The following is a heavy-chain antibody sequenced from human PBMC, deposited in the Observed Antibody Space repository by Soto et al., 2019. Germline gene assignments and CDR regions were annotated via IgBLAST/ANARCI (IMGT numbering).Heavy chain of an antibody. D-gene: IGHD2-8*01. V-gene: IGHV3-53*01. CDR1: GFTVSNNY. CDR2: LYSDGST. CDR3: ATAFCTDGSSCGFDY. J-gene: IGHJ4*02. Sequence: PGGSLRLSCAASGFTVSNNYMNWVRQAPGKGLESVSVLYSDGSTHYADSVKGRFTISRDIPKNTLYLQMNSLRVEDTALYYCATAFCTDGSSCGFDYWGQGGLVTVSS.